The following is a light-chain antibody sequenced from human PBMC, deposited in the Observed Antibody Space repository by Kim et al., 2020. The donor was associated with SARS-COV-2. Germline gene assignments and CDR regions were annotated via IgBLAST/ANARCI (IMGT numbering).Light chain of an antibody. CDR1: RGSLAGTY. Sequence: GKTETLTASDGRGSLAGTYVKWYQQLPGSAPATVIYQDNERPSGVPDRFSGSIGTSSNSASLTISGLKTEDEADYYCQSYDANNVIFGGGTQLTVL. J-gene: IGLJ2*01. CDR2: QDN. CDR3: QSYDANNVI. V-gene: IGLV6-57*02.